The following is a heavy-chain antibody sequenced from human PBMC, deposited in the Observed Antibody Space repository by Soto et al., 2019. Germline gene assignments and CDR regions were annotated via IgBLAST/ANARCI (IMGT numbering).Heavy chain of an antibody. D-gene: IGHD2-2*01. CDR1: GFPFVSRA. V-gene: IGHV3-23*01. CDR3: AKAPFDIAARPSPIDY. Sequence: EVQLLESGGDLVQPGGSLRLACTASGFPFVSRAMNWVRQAPGKGLEWVSAISAGGTAFYADSVKGRFTISRDNSRDTVYLQMNSLSAEDTAVYFCAKAPFDIAARPSPIDYWGQGTLVTVSS. CDR2: ISAGGTA. J-gene: IGHJ4*02.